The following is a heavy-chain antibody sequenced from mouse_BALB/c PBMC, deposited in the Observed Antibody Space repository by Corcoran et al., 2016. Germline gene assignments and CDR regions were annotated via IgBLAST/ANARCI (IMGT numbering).Heavy chain of an antibody. CDR1: GYTFTDYN. J-gene: IGHJ4*01. CDR3: AREGLRRDAMDY. Sequence: EVQLQQSGPELVKPGASVTISCKASGYTFTDYNMHWVKQSHGKSLEWIGYIYPYNGGTGYNQKFKSKATLTVDNSSSTAYMELRSLTSEDSAVYYCAREGLRRDAMDYWGQGTSVTVSS. CDR2: IYPYNGGT. V-gene: IGHV1S29*02. D-gene: IGHD1-1*01.